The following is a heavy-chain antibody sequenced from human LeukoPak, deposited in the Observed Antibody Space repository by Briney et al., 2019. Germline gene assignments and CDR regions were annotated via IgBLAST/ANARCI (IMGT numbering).Heavy chain of an antibody. D-gene: IGHD1-26*01. CDR1: GFTFSSYG. CDR2: ISYDGSNK. V-gene: IGHV3-30*18. Sequence: GGSLRLSCAASGFTFSSYGMHWVRQAPGKGLEWVAVISYDGSNKYYADSVKGRFTISRDNSKNTLYLQMNSLRAEDTAVYYCAKAFSGSYSEDAFDIWGQGTMVTVSS. CDR3: AKAFSGSYSEDAFDI. J-gene: IGHJ3*02.